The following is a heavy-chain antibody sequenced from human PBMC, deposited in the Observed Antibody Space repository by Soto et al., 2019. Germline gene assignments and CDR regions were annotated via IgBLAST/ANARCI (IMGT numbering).Heavy chain of an antibody. D-gene: IGHD2-8*02. CDR2: IHDSEET. CDR3: AKHRINVLVVGHYFDY. J-gene: IGHJ4*02. V-gene: IGHV4-39*01. CDR1: GGSISSGSYY. Sequence: QLQLQESGPGLVKPSETLSLTCTVSGGSISSGSYYWGWIRQPPGKGLEWIGSIHDSEETYYNPSLKSRLTISVDISKGQFSLKLRSVTAADAAVYYWAKHRINVLVVGHYFDYWGQGTLVTVS.